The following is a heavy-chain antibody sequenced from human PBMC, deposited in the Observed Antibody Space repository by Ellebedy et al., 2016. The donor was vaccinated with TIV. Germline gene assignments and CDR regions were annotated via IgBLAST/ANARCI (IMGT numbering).Heavy chain of an antibody. V-gene: IGHV5-51*01. CDR2: LYPGDSDT. CDR1: GYSFTSYW. J-gene: IGHJ4*02. Sequence: PGGSLRLSCKGSGYSFTSYWIGWVRQMPGKGLEWMGILYPGDSDTRYSPSFQGQVTISADKSSSTAYLQWNSLKASDTAMFYCARPSDWNDGYFHYWGQGTLVTVSS. CDR3: ARPSDWNDGYFHY. D-gene: IGHD1-1*01.